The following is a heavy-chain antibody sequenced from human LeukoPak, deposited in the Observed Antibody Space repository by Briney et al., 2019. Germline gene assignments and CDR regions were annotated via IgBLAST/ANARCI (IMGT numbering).Heavy chain of an antibody. Sequence: GGSLRLSCAASGFTFDDYAMHWVRQAPGKGLEWVSGISWNSGSIGYADSVKGRFTISRDNAKNSLYLQMNSLRAEDTALYYCAKGDHVFDSSGYYYPPDYWGQGTLVTVSS. D-gene: IGHD3-22*01. J-gene: IGHJ4*02. CDR3: AKGDHVFDSSGYYYPPDY. CDR2: ISWNSGSI. V-gene: IGHV3-9*01. CDR1: GFTFDDYA.